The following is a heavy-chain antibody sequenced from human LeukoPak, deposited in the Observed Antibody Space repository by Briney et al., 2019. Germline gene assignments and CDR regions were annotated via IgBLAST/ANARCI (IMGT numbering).Heavy chain of an antibody. CDR2: IYTSGST. CDR3: ARVVAVAEMYYFDY. V-gene: IGHV4-61*02. CDR1: GGSISSGSYY. J-gene: IGHJ4*02. Sequence: PSETLSLTCTVSGGSISSGSYYWSWIRQPAGKGLEWIRRIYTSGSTNYNPSLKSRVTISVDTSKNQFSLKLSSVTAADTAVYYCARVVAVAEMYYFDYWGQGTLVTVSS. D-gene: IGHD6-19*01.